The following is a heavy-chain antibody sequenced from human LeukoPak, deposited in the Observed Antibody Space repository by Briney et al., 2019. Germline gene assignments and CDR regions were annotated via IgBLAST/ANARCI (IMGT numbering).Heavy chain of an antibody. CDR2: ISASGGNT. CDR1: GFTFSTYA. J-gene: IGHJ4*02. CDR3: AKGNVIVVVDYI. D-gene: IGHD3-22*01. Sequence: PGGSLRLSCAASGFTFSTYAMSWVRQAPGKGLEWVSAISASGGNTYYADSVRGRFTISRDNSKNTLSLQLNSLRAEDTAVYYCAKGNVIVVVDYIGGQGTLVTVSS. V-gene: IGHV3-23*01.